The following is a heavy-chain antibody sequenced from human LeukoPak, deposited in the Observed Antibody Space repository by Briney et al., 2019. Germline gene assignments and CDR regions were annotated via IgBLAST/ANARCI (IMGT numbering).Heavy chain of an antibody. J-gene: IGHJ4*02. CDR2: INHSGST. CDR1: GGSFSGYY. D-gene: IGHD6-13*01. V-gene: IGHV4-34*01. Sequence: SETLSLTCAVYGGSFSGYYWSWIRQPPGKGLEWIGEINHSGSTNYNPSLKSRVTISVDTSKNQFSLKLSSVTAADTAVYYCARHGRIKAHSSSWYDYWGQGTLVTVSS. CDR3: ARHGRIKAHSSSWYDY.